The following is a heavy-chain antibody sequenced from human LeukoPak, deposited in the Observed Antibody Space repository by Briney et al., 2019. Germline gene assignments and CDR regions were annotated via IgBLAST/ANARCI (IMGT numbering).Heavy chain of an antibody. CDR2: ISRSSTTR. D-gene: IGHD5-12*01. Sequence: PGGSLRLSCAASGFTFSSYSMNWVRQAPGKGLEWVSYISRSSTTRYYADSVKGRFTFSRDNAKNSLFLQMNSLRAEDTAVFYCARDSGYNAFDIWGQGTMVTVSS. J-gene: IGHJ3*02. CDR1: GFTFSSYS. V-gene: IGHV3-48*04. CDR3: ARDSGYNAFDI.